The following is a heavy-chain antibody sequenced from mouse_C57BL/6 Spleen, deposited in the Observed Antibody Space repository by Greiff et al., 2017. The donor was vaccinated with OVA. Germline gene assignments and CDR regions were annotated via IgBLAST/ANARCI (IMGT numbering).Heavy chain of an antibody. V-gene: IGHV1-22*01. Sequence: EVQLQESGPELVKPGASVKMSCKASGYTFTDYNMHWVKQSHGKSLEWIGYINPNNGGTSYNQKFKGKATLTVNKSSSTAYMELRSLTSEDSAVYYCARYPYYYGSSYLWYFDYWGQGTTLTVSA. CDR1: GYTFTDYN. CDR2: INPNNGGT. D-gene: IGHD1-1*01. CDR3: ARYPYYYGSSYLWYFDY. J-gene: IGHJ2*01.